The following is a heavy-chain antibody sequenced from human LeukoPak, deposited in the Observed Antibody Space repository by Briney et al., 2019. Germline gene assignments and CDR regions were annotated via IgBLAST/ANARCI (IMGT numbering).Heavy chain of an antibody. V-gene: IGHV4-39*07. Sequence: SETLSLTCSVSSGSISSRSYYWGWIRQAPGKGLEWIGSIYYSGTTYYNPSLKSRVTISVDTSKNQFSLKLSSVTAADTAVYYCFSFGSGWDYYGMDVWGQGTTVTVSS. J-gene: IGHJ6*02. CDR3: FSFGSGWDYYGMDV. D-gene: IGHD6-19*01. CDR1: SGSISSRSYY. CDR2: IYYSGTT.